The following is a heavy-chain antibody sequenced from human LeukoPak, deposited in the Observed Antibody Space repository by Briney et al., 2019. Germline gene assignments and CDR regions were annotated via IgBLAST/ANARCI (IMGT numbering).Heavy chain of an antibody. CDR3: ASKPPESGPYLYYFDY. D-gene: IGHD1-14*01. Sequence: PSETLSLTCTVSGGSISDYYWSWIRQPPGKGLEWIGYIYYSGITNYNPSLKTRVTILVDTSKNQFSLKLSSVTAADTAVYYCASKPPESGPYLYYFDYWGQGTLVTVSS. CDR1: GGSISDYY. J-gene: IGHJ4*02. CDR2: IYYSGIT. V-gene: IGHV4-59*08.